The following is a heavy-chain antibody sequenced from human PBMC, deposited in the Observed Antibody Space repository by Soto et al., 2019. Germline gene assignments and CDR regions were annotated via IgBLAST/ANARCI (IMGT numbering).Heavy chain of an antibody. J-gene: IGHJ4*02. CDR2: INGAGVST. CDR3: AKDPNWEWGC. CDR1: GFTFSSYD. V-gene: IGHV3-23*01. Sequence: LRLSCVASGFTFSSYDMNWVRQPPGKGLEWVANINGAGVSTSYADAVKGRFTIARDNSKNTVYLQMNSLRAEDTAVYYCAKDPNWEWGCWGPGTLVTVSS. D-gene: IGHD1-1*01.